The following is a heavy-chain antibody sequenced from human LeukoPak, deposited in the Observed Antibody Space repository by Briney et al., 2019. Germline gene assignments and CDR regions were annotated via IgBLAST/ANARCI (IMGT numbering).Heavy chain of an antibody. J-gene: IGHJ5*02. D-gene: IGHD2-21*01. CDR3: VRIPNTAPPPNWFDP. V-gene: IGHV5-51*01. CDR2: IYPGDSDT. CDR1: GYTFTNYW. Sequence: GESLKSPCKGSGYTFTNYWINWVRQMPGKGLEWTGVIYPGDSDTRYNPSFQGQVTISADKSISTVYLQWSSVKTSDSAIYYCVRIPNTAPPPNWFDPWGQGTLVTVSS.